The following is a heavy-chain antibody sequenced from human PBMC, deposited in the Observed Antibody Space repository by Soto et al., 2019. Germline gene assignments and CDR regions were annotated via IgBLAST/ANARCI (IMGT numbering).Heavy chain of an antibody. D-gene: IGHD1-26*01. CDR1: GFTFSSYA. V-gene: IGHV3-23*01. Sequence: EVQLLESGGGLVQPGGSLRLSCAASGFTFSSYAMSWVRQAPGKGLEWVSAISGSGGSTYYEDSVKGRFTISRDNSKNTLYLQMNSLRAEDTAVYYCTSHPLEWEPLGGNWYFDLWGRGTLVTVSS. CDR3: TSHPLEWEPLGGNWYFDL. CDR2: ISGSGGST. J-gene: IGHJ2*01.